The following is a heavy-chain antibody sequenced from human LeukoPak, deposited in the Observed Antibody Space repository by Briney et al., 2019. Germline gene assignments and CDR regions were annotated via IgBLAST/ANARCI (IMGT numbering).Heavy chain of an antibody. J-gene: IGHJ4*02. CDR3: ARAYQLLVY. CDR2: IKQDGSEK. V-gene: IGHV3-7*01. Sequence: PGGSLRLSCAASRFTFSSYWMSWVRQAPGKGLEWVANIKQDGSEKYYVDSVKGRFTISRDNAKNSLYLQMNSLRAEDTAVYYCARAYQLLVYWGQGTLVTVSS. D-gene: IGHD2-2*01. CDR1: RFTFSSYW.